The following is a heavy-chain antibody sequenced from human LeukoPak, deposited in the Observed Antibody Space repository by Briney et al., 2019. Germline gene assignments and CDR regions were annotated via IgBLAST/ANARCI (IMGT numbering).Heavy chain of an antibody. D-gene: IGHD6-13*01. CDR1: GGSISSYY. CDR3: ARGAAHTLYYGMDV. CDR2: IYYSGST. V-gene: IGHV4-59*01. J-gene: IGHJ6*02. Sequence: PSETLSLTCTVSGGSISSYYWSWIRQPPGEGLEWIGYIYYSGSTNYNPSLKSRVTISVDTSKNQFSLKLSSVTAADTAVYYCARGAAHTLYYGMDVWGQGTTVTVSS.